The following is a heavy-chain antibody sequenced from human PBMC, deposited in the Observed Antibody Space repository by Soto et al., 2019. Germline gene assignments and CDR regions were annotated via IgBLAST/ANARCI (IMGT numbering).Heavy chain of an antibody. V-gene: IGHV3-23*01. CDR3: ARPRGIVVIITANDAFDI. J-gene: IGHJ3*02. CDR2: FSVSGGST. Sequence: HPGGSLRLSCAASGFTFSNYAMSWVRQAPGKGLEWVSVFSVSGGSTYYADSVKGRFTISRDNSKNTLYLQMNSLRAEDTAVYYCARPRGIVVIITANDAFDIWGQGTMVTVSS. CDR1: GFTFSNYA. D-gene: IGHD3-22*01.